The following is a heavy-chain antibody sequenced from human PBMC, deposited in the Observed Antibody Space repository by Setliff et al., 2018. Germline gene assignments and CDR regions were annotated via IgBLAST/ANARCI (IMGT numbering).Heavy chain of an antibody. CDR3: ARDSPEMVAPPAAHCFDP. V-gene: IGHV1-24*01. CDR1: GSTVTESS. D-gene: IGHD2-15*01. Sequence: ASVKVSCKVSGSTVTESSMHWVRQAPGKGLEWMGGFDPEDGERIYAQHFQGRLTMTEDTSTDTAYMELSSLRSDDTAVYYCARDSPEMVAPPAAHCFDPWGQGTLVTVSS. CDR2: FDPEDGER. J-gene: IGHJ5*02.